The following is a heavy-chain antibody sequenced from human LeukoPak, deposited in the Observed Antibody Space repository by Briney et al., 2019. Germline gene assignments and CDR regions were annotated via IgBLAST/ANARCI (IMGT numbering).Heavy chain of an antibody. J-gene: IGHJ4*02. CDR2: ISSGGNTV. D-gene: IGHD2-2*01. CDR1: GFIFSSYS. Sequence: GGSLRLSCAGSGFIFSSYSMNWVRQAPGKGLEWVAYISSGGNTVYYADSVKGRFTISRDNSKNTLYLQMNSLRAEDTAVYYCARAPGPYQLLLYSNYWGQGTLVTVSS. V-gene: IGHV3-48*01. CDR3: ARAPGPYQLLLYSNY.